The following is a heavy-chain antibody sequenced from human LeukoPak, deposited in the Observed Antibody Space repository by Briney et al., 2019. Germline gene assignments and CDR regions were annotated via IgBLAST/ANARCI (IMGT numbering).Heavy chain of an antibody. V-gene: IGHV4-39*07. J-gene: IGHJ4*02. D-gene: IGHD4-11*01. CDR3: ARVKLITVTSHDS. Sequence: GWVRQAPGKGLEWIGSIYHSGSTYYNPSLKSRVTISVDTSKNQFSLKLTSVTATDTAVYYCARVKLITVTSHDSWGQGALVTVSS. CDR2: IYHSGST.